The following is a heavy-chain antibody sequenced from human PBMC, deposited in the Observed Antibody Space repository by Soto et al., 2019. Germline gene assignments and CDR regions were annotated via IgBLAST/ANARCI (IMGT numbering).Heavy chain of an antibody. D-gene: IGHD6-6*01. Sequence: QVQLVQSGAEVKKPGSSVKVSCKASGGTFSSYAITWVRQAPGQGLEWMGRIIPIFGTTNYAQKFQGRVTITAHESTSTAYMDLSSLRSDDTAVYYCAKSPDPYSSSNYYYYGMDVWGQGTTVTVSS. CDR2: IIPIFGTT. V-gene: IGHV1-69*15. CDR3: AKSPDPYSSSNYYYYGMDV. CDR1: GGTFSSYA. J-gene: IGHJ6*02.